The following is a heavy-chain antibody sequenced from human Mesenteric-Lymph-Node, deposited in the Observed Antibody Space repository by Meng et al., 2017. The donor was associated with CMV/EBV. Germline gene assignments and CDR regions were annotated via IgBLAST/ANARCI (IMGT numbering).Heavy chain of an antibody. Sequence: GESLKISCAASAFTFSNYPMHWVRQAPGKGLEWVAAISYDGSDKYYADSVKGRFTISRDNSKNTLYLQMNSLGPEDTAVYYCASDPWIQTFSNAVDVWGQGTTVTVSS. CDR1: AFTFSNYP. V-gene: IGHV3-30*04. D-gene: IGHD5-18*01. CDR2: ISYDGSDK. J-gene: IGHJ6*02. CDR3: ASDPWIQTFSNAVDV.